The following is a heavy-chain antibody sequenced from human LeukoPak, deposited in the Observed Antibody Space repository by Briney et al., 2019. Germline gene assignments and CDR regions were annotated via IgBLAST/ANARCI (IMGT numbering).Heavy chain of an antibody. CDR1: GGSISSGSYY. J-gene: IGHJ5*02. V-gene: IGHV4-61*02. CDR3: ARDLGPYVPQRGYNWFDP. Sequence: EPSETLSFTCTVSGGSISSGSYYWSWIRQPAGKGLEWIGRIYTSGSTNYNPSLKSRVTISVDTSKNQFSLKLSSVTAADTAVYYCARDLGPYVPQRGYNWFDPWGQGTLVTVSS. D-gene: IGHD3-10*02. CDR2: IYTSGST.